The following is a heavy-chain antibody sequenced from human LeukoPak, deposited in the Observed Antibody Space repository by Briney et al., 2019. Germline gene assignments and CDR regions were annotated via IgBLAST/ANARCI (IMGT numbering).Heavy chain of an antibody. V-gene: IGHV1-69*13. J-gene: IGHJ3*02. D-gene: IGHD3-22*01. Sequence: SVKVSCKASGGTFSSYAISWVRQDPGQGLEWMGGIIPIFGTANYAQKFQGRVTITADESTSTAYMELSSLRSEDTAVYYCQGNYYDSSFDIWGQGTMVTVSS. CDR2: IIPIFGTA. CDR3: QGNYYDSSFDI. CDR1: GGTFSSYA.